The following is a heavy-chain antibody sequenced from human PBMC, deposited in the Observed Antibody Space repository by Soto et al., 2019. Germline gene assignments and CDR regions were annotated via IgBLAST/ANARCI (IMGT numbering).Heavy chain of an antibody. CDR3: ARETDSGSYYTFDI. CDR2: IHNSGGT. V-gene: IGHV4-59*01. CDR1: GGSISSYY. J-gene: IGHJ3*02. Sequence: QVQLQESGPGLVKPSETLSLTCTVSGGSISSYYWSWIRQPPGKGLEWIGNIHNSGGTNYKPSLKRRVTISVDPSKNQFSLKLSSVTAADTAVYYCARETDSGSYYTFDIWGQGTMVTVSS. D-gene: IGHD1-26*01.